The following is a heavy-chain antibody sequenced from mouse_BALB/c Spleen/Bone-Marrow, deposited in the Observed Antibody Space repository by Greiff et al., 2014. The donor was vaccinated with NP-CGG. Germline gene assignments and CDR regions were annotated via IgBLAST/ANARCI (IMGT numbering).Heavy chain of an antibody. Sequence: EVKLMESGAEFVKPGASVKLSCTASGFNIKDTYMHWVKQRPEQGLEWIGRIDPANGNTKYDPKFQGKATITADTSSNTAYLQHSSLTSKDTAVYYCARGSDGFAYWGQGTLVTVSA. CDR3: ARGSDGFAY. J-gene: IGHJ3*01. V-gene: IGHV14-3*02. CDR1: GFNIKDTY. CDR2: IDPANGNT.